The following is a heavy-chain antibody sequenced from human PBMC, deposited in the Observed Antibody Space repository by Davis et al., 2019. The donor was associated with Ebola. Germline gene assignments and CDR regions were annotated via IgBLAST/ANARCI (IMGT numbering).Heavy chain of an antibody. D-gene: IGHD6-19*01. CDR1: GFTFSSYS. CDR3: ARGVAVGGFYFDY. Sequence: GGSLRLSCAASGFTFSSYSMNCVCQAPGPGLEWVANIYRDGSEKYYVDPVKGRFTVSRDNTKTSLYLQMNSLRAEDTAVYFCARGVAVGGFYFDYWGQGTLVTVSS. V-gene: IGHV3-7*03. J-gene: IGHJ4*02. CDR2: IYRDGSEK.